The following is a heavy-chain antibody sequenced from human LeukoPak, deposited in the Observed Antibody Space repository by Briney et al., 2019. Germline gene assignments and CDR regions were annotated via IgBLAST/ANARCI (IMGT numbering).Heavy chain of an antibody. CDR1: GYTFTSYY. Sequence: GPSVKVSCKASGYTFTSYYMHWVRQAPGQGLEWMGIINPNSGGTNYAQKFQDRVTMTRDTSISTAYMELSRLRSDDTAVYFCARGVADSSGYGHWSFDYWGQGTLVTVSS. V-gene: IGHV1-2*02. CDR3: ARGVADSSGYGHWSFDY. D-gene: IGHD3-22*01. CDR2: INPNSGGT. J-gene: IGHJ4*02.